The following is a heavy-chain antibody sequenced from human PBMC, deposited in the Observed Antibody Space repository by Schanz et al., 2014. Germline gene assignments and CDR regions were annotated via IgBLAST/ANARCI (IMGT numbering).Heavy chain of an antibody. CDR2: IGGSDGNT. CDR1: GYTFTDYY. J-gene: IGHJ4*02. Sequence: QVQVIQSGPEVKKPGASVKVSCKASGYTFTDYYMHWVRQAPGQGLEWMGWIGGSDGNTNFAQKFQGRVTMTTDTSTSTVYMELRSLTSDDSAVYYCARDRDQWDGNYLDYWGQGTLVTVSS. V-gene: IGHV1-18*04. D-gene: IGHD1-26*01. CDR3: ARDRDQWDGNYLDY.